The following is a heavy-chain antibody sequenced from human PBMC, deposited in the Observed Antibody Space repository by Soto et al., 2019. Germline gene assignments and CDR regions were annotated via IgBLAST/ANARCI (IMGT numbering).Heavy chain of an antibody. V-gene: IGHV5-10-1*03. D-gene: IGHD6-13*01. CDR1: GYSFTSYW. CDR3: ARHEFLYSSSWYRWGDLDY. CDR2: IDPSDSYT. Sequence: EVQLVQSGAEVKKPGESLRISCKGSGYSFTSYWISWVRQMPGKGLEWMGRIDPSDSYTNYSPSFQGHVTISADKSISTAYLQWSSLKASDTAMYYCARHEFLYSSSWYRWGDLDYWGQGTLVTVSS. J-gene: IGHJ4*02.